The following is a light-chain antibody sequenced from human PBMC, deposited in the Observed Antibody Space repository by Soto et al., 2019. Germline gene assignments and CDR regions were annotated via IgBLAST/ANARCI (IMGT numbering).Light chain of an antibody. J-gene: IGKJ5*01. CDR2: AAS. V-gene: IGKV1-9*01. CDR3: QQLLSYPIT. Sequence: DIQLTQSPSFLSASVGDRVTITCRASQGISTYLAWYQQKPGKAPKLLIYAASTLQSGVPLSFSGSGSGTSFTLTISSLQPEDFATYYCQQLLSYPITCGQGTRLEIK. CDR1: QGISTY.